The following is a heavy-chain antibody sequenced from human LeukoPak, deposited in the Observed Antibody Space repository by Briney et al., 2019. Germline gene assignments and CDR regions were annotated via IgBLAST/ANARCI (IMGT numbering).Heavy chain of an antibody. CDR1: GFTFSSYA. CDR3: ARDRIGGGGWAEGEYFDF. V-gene: IGHV3-30*04. CDR2: ISYDGSNK. Sequence: PGRSLRLSCAASGFTFSSYAMHWVRQAPGKGLEWVAGISYDGSNKYYADSVKGRFTISRDNPKNTLDLQMNSLRAEDTAVYYCARDRIGGGGWAEGEYFDFEGQGTLVTVTS. D-gene: IGHD6-19*01. J-gene: IGHJ4*02.